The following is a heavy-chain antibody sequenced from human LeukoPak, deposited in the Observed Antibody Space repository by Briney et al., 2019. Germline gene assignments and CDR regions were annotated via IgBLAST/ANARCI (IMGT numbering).Heavy chain of an antibody. CDR2: ISSSSSYI. CDR3: AKFASSSCCQSAFDI. Sequence: GGSLRLSCAASGFTFSSYSMNWVRQAPGKGLEWVSSISSSSSYIYYADSVKGRFTISRDNSRGTLFLQMNTLRAEDTAVYFCAKFASSSCCQSAFDIWGQGTMLTVSS. D-gene: IGHD2-2*01. V-gene: IGHV3-21*04. J-gene: IGHJ3*02. CDR1: GFTFSSYS.